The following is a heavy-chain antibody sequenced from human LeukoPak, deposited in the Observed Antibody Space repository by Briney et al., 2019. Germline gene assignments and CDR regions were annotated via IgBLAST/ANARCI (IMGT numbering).Heavy chain of an antibody. CDR1: GFTFSSYA. CDR3: AKDQGDGYNYDAFDI. Sequence: PGGSLRLSCAASGFTFSSYAMSWVRQAPGKGLEWVSAISGSGGSTYCADSVKGRFTISRDNSKNTLYLQMNSLRAEDTAVYYCAKDQGDGYNYDAFDIWGQGTMVTVSS. V-gene: IGHV3-23*01. J-gene: IGHJ3*02. CDR2: ISGSGGST. D-gene: IGHD5-24*01.